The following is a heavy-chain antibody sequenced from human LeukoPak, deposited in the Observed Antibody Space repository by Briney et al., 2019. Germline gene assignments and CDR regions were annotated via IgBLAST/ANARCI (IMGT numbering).Heavy chain of an antibody. D-gene: IGHD3-10*01. J-gene: IGHJ6*03. CDR2: IRYDGSNK. Sequence: GGSLRLSCAASGFTFSSYGMHWVRQAPGKGLEWVAFIRYDGSNKYYADSVKGRFTISRDNSKNTLYLQMNSLRAEDTAVYYCAKHPHYYYGSGSGDYYMDVWGKGTTVTISS. V-gene: IGHV3-30*02. CDR3: AKHPHYYYGSGSGDYYMDV. CDR1: GFTFSSYG.